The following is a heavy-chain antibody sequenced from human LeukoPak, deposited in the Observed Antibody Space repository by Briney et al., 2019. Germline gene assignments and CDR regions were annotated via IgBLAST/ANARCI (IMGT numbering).Heavy chain of an antibody. D-gene: IGHD3-22*01. Sequence: PGGSLRLSCAASGFTFSSYGMHWVRQAPGKGLEWVAVIWYDGSNKYYADSVKDRFTISRDNSKNTLYLQMNSLRAEDTAVYYCVRDATLYDSGGYYFDYWGQGTLVTVSS. J-gene: IGHJ4*02. CDR2: IWYDGSNK. CDR3: VRDATLYDSGGYYFDY. CDR1: GFTFSSYG. V-gene: IGHV3-33*01.